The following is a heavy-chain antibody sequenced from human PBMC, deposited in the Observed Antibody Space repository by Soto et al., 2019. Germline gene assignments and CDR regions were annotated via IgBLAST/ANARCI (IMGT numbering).Heavy chain of an antibody. D-gene: IGHD1-1*01. Sequence: SQTLSLTCAISGDSVSSNTAAWNWIRQSPSRGLEWLGRTYYKSKWYNDYGGSAKSRIMIIADTSKNQYSQQLNSVTPEDTAVYYCAMGTGTFEYWGQGILVTVSS. CDR1: GDSVSSNTAA. J-gene: IGHJ4*02. CDR3: AMGTGTFEY. V-gene: IGHV6-1*01. CDR2: TYYKSKWYN.